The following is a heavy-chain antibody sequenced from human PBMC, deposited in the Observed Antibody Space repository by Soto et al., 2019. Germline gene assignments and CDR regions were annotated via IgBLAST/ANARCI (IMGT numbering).Heavy chain of an antibody. CDR2: IKQDGSHK. J-gene: IGHJ3*01. CDR1: GFAFSKYW. Sequence: GGSLRLSCAASGFAFSKYWMTWARQAPGKGLEWVANIKQDGSHKYYADSVKGRFIISRDNAKNSLHLQMHSLRAEDTAIYYCARAGDDEILTGSPVRAFDLWGLGTMVTVSS. CDR3: ARAGDDEILTGSPVRAFDL. V-gene: IGHV3-7*04. D-gene: IGHD3-9*01.